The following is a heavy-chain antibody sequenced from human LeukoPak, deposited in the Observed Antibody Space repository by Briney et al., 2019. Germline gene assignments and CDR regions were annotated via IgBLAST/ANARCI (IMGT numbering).Heavy chain of an antibody. V-gene: IGHV1-69*13. CDR2: IIPIFGTA. Sequence: ASVKVSCKASGGTFSRYAISWVRQAPGQGLEWMGGIIPIFGTANYAQKFQGRVTITADESTSTAYMELSSLRSEDTAVYYCARGTLRYFDWSQGYFDYWGQGTLVTVSS. CDR3: ARGTLRYFDWSQGYFDY. CDR1: GGTFSRYA. J-gene: IGHJ4*02. D-gene: IGHD3-9*01.